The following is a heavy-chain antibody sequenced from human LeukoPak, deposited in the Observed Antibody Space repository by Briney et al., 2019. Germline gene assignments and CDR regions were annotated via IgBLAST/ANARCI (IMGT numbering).Heavy chain of an antibody. V-gene: IGHV3-33*08. D-gene: IGHD2-15*01. CDR1: GFSFNSYW. J-gene: IGHJ6*02. CDR2: IWYDGSNK. CDR3: ARRLKTYCSGGSCRVYYGMDV. Sequence: GGSLRLSCAASGFSFNSYWMTWVRQAPGKGLEWVAVIWYDGSNKYYADSVKGRFTISRDNSKNTLYLQMNSLRAEDTAVYYCARRLKTYCSGGSCRVYYGMDVWGQGTTVTVSS.